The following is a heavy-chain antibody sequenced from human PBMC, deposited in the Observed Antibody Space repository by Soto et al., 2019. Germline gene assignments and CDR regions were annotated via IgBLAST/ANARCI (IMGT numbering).Heavy chain of an antibody. J-gene: IGHJ4*02. D-gene: IGHD5-12*01. CDR1: GFTFSNYG. V-gene: IGHV3-30*18. CDR2: ISYDGSNQ. CDR3: AKTAGTYSGHPYYFDH. Sequence: QVQLVESGGGVVQPGRSLRLSCVASGFTFSNYGMHWVRQAPGKGLEWVALISYDGSNQYDADSVKGRFTISRDKSKNTLHLQMNSLRAEDTAVYYCAKTAGTYSGHPYYFDHWGQGTLVTVSS.